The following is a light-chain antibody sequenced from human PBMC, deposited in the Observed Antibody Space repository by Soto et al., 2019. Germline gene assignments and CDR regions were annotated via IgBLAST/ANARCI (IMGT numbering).Light chain of an antibody. J-gene: IGKJ2*01. V-gene: IGKV1-39*01. CDR3: QRSHRLPYT. Sequence: DIQMTQSPSSLSASVGDIVTITCRASQTIDSCLNWYQHKSGKAPKLLISAESSLQSGVPSRFDASRSGKDFTLTISSHQPEDFSTYYCQRSHRLPYTGGEGTKLEIK. CDR1: QTIDSC. CDR2: AES.